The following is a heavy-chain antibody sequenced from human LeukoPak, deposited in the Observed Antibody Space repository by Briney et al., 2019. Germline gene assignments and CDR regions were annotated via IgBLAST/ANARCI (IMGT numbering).Heavy chain of an antibody. Sequence: SQTLSLTCTVSGGSISSGDYYWSWIRQPPGKGLEWIGYIYYSGSTYYNPSLKSRVTISVDTSKNQFSLKPSSVTAADTAVYYCARESSSTRFDPWGQGTLVTVSS. V-gene: IGHV4-30-4*08. CDR2: IYYSGST. D-gene: IGHD2-2*01. CDR1: GGSISSGDYY. J-gene: IGHJ5*02. CDR3: ARESSSTRFDP.